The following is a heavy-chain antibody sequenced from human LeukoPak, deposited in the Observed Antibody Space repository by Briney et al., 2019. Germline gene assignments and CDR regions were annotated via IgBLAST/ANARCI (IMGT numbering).Heavy chain of an antibody. CDR3: ARAIMGSTLQAFDI. CDR1: GFTFSSYW. J-gene: IGHJ3*02. CDR2: IKQDGSEK. V-gene: IGHV3-7*04. D-gene: IGHD1-26*01. Sequence: GGSLRLSCVASGFTFSSYWMSWVRQAPGKGLEWVANIKQDGSEKYYVDSVKGRFTISRDNAKNSLYLQMNSLRAEDTAAYYCARAIMGSTLQAFDIWGQGTVAIVSS.